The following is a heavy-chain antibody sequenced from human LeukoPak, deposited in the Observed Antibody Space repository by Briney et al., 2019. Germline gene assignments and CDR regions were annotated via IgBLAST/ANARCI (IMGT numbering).Heavy chain of an antibody. J-gene: IGHJ3*02. CDR2: INPNGGGT. CDR3: ARDVDHYHSTGKGLVDI. CDR1: GYTFTGYY. Sequence: GASVKVSCKASGYTFTGYYMHWVRQAPGQGLEWMGWINPNGGGTNSAQKFQGRVTMTRDTSISTAYMELNRLRSVDTAVYYCARDVDHYHSTGKGLVDIWGQGTMVTVSS. D-gene: IGHD3-22*01. V-gene: IGHV1-2*02.